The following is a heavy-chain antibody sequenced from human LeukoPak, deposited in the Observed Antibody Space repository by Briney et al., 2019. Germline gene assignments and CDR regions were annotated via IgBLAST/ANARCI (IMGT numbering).Heavy chain of an antibody. CDR3: ARDLSSIVATMNGNYYYYMDV. J-gene: IGHJ6*03. CDR2: INPDNGVT. CDR1: GYTFTGYY. Sequence: GASVKVSCKASGYTFTGYYIHWVRQAPGQGLEWMGWINPDNGVTNYAQKFQGRVTMTRDTSITTVYMELSRLRYEDTAVYYCARDLSSIVATMNGNYYYYMDVWGKGTTVTVSS. V-gene: IGHV1-2*02. D-gene: IGHD5-12*01.